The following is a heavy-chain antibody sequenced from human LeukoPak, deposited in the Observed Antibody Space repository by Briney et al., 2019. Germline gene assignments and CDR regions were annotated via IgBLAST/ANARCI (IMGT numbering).Heavy chain of an antibody. CDR1: DGSLSIYY. CDR2: IYNSGNT. Sequence: AEILSLTCSVSDGSLSIYYWSWIRQPPGKGLEWIGYIYNSGNTEYNPSLKGRVTISADTSENQFSLKLRSVAAADTAVYYCVRDRELTYWGQGILVTVSS. V-gene: IGHV4-59*01. D-gene: IGHD3-10*01. J-gene: IGHJ4*02. CDR3: VRDRELTY.